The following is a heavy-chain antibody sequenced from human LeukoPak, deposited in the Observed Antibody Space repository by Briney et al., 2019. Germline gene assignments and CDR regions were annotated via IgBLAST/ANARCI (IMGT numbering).Heavy chain of an antibody. CDR2: IIPIFGTA. D-gene: IGHD4-17*01. CDR3: ARDSSPPYGDYYMDV. J-gene: IGHJ6*03. CDR1: GGTFSSYA. V-gene: IGHV1-69*13. Sequence: AASVKVSCKASGGTFSSYAISWVRQAPGQGLEWMGGIIPIFGTANYAQKFQGRVTITADESTSTAYMELSSLRSEDTAVYYCARDSSPPYGDYYMDVWGKGTTVTISS.